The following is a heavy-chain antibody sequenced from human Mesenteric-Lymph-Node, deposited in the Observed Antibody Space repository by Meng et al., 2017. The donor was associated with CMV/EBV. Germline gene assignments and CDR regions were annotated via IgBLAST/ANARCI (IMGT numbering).Heavy chain of an antibody. CDR3: ARLGDYDFWSGFLY. J-gene: IGHJ4*02. D-gene: IGHD3-3*01. Sequence: KSSQDSLTSYLIGWVRQMPGKGLEWIGIMYPGDSDTRYSPSFQGQVTISADKSISTAYLQWSSLKASDTAMYYCARLGDYDFWSGFLYWGQGTLVTVSS. CDR2: MYPGDSDT. V-gene: IGHV5-51*01. CDR1: QDSLTSYL.